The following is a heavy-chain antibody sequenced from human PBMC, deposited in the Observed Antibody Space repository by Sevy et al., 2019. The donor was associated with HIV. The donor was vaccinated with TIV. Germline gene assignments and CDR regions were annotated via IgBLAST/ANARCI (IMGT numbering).Heavy chain of an antibody. CDR2: ITYSGSYI. Sequence: GGSLRLSCAASGSTFSNYYMNWVRQAPGKGLEWVSSITYSGSYISYADSLKGRFTISRDNAKNSLYLQMNSLRAEDTAVYFCAGGYCSGASCPRPIGYYGMDVWGQGTTVTVSS. D-gene: IGHD2-15*01. V-gene: IGHV3-21*01. J-gene: IGHJ6*02. CDR1: GSTFSNYY. CDR3: AGGYCSGASCPRPIGYYGMDV.